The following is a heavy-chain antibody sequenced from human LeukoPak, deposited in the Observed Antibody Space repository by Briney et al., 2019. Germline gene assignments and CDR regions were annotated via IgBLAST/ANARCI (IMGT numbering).Heavy chain of an antibody. CDR1: GGSISSYY. CDR2: IYTSGST. CDR3: AGGPHTARLNYYYGMDV. J-gene: IGHJ6*02. Sequence: SETLSLTCTVSGGSISSYYWSWIRQPAGKGLEWIGRIYTSGSTNYNPSLKSRVTVSVDTSKNQFSLKLSSVTAADTAVYYCAGGPHTARLNYYYGMDVWGQGTTVTVSS. V-gene: IGHV4-4*07. D-gene: IGHD5-18*01.